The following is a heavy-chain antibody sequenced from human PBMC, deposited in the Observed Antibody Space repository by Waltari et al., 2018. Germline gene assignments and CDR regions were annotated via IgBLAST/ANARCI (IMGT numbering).Heavy chain of an antibody. D-gene: IGHD3-16*02. CDR2: INHSGST. Sequence: QVQLQQWGAGLLKPSETLSLTCAVYGGSFRGYYWSCIRQPPGKGLEWIGEINHSGSTNYNPSLKSRVTISVDTSKNQFSLKLSSVTAADTAVYYCARSLGELSHDYWGQGTLVTVSS. V-gene: IGHV4-34*01. CDR1: GGSFRGYY. J-gene: IGHJ4*02. CDR3: ARSLGELSHDY.